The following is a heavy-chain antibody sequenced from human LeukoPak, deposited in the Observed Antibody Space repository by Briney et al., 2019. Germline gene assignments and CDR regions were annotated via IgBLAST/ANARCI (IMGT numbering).Heavy chain of an antibody. CDR2: IYHSGST. V-gene: IGHV4-38-2*02. CDR1: GYSISSGYY. Sequence: SETLSLTCTVSGYSISSGYYWGWIRQPPGKGLEWIGSIYHSGSTYYNPSLKSRVTISVDTSKNQFSLKLSSVTAADTAVYYCARDGKTAMVTDYWGQGTLVTVSS. J-gene: IGHJ4*02. D-gene: IGHD5-18*01. CDR3: ARDGKTAMVTDY.